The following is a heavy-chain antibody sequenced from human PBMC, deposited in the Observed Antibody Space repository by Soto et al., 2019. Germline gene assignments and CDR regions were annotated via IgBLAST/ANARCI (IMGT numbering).Heavy chain of an antibody. CDR2: ISAYNGNT. D-gene: IGHD3-22*01. J-gene: IGHJ4*02. CDR3: ARAVPRYYYDSSGYYYFDY. V-gene: IGHV1-18*01. Sequence: QVQLVQSGAEVKKPGASVKVSCKASGYTFTSYGISWVRQAPGQGLEWMGWISAYNGNTNYAQKLQGRVTMTTDTSTRTAYMELRSLRSDDTAVYYCARAVPRYYYDSSGYYYFDYWGQGTLVTVSS. CDR1: GYTFTSYG.